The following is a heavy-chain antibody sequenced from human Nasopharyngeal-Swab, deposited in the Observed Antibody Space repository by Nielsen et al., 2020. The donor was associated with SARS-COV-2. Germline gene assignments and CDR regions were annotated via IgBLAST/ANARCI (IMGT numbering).Heavy chain of an antibody. D-gene: IGHD1-7*01. J-gene: IGHJ4*02. CDR1: GASISSSINY. V-gene: IGHV4-39*07. Sequence: SETLSLTCTVSGASISSSINYWGWIRQSPGKGLEWIAEINHSGATNYTPSLKSRVTISVDTSKNQLSLKVTSVTAADTAVYFCARRTSANYRPGFESWGQGSLVTVSS. CDR3: ARRTSANYRPGFES. CDR2: INHSGAT.